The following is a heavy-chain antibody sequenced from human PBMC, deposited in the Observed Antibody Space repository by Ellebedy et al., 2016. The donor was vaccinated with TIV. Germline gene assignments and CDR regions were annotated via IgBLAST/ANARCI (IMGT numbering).Heavy chain of an antibody. CDR1: GFTLSTYW. CDR3: TRGRSEMATTFDY. D-gene: IGHD5-24*01. J-gene: IGHJ4*02. CDR2: MRQDGREE. V-gene: IGHV3-7*03. Sequence: PGGSLRLSCAASGFTLSTYWMNWVRQAPGKGLEWVASMRQDGREEYFVDSVNGRFTISRDNTKNSLYLQMNSLKTADTAVYYCTRGRSEMATTFDYWGRGTLVTVSS.